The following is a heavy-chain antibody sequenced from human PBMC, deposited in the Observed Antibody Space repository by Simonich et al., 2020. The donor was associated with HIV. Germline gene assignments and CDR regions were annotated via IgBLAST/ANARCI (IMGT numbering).Heavy chain of an antibody. Sequence: QVQLQQWGAGLLKPSETLSLTCAVYGGSFSGYYWSWIRQPPGKGLVWIGEIKHSGSTNYNPSLKSRVTISVDTSKNQFSLKLSSVTAADTAVYYCARLTAGGLGEYFQHWGQGTLVTVSS. D-gene: IGHD6-13*01. CDR1: GGSFSGYY. V-gene: IGHV4-34*01. CDR2: IKHSGST. J-gene: IGHJ1*01. CDR3: ARLTAGGLGEYFQH.